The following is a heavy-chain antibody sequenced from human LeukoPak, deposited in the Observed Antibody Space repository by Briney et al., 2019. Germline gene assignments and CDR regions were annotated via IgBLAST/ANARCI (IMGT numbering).Heavy chain of an antibody. CDR1: GFTFDDSA. CDR2: ISSTGTST. CDR3: ARVGKTSSAY. Sequence: GGSLRLSCAASGFTFDDSAMHWVRQAPGKGLEYVSAISSTGTSTYYANSVKGRFTISRDNSKNTLYLQMGSLRGEDMAVYYCARVGKTSSAYWGQGTLVTVSS. J-gene: IGHJ4*02. V-gene: IGHV3-64*01.